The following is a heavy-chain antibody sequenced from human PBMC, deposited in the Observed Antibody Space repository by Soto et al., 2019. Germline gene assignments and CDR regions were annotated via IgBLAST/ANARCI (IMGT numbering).Heavy chain of an antibody. CDR3: AHSFHYDYVWGSYRIPFDY. D-gene: IGHD3-16*02. CDR2: IYWDDDK. V-gene: IGHV2-5*02. Sequence: QITLKESGPTLVKPTQTLTLTCTFSGFSLSTSGVGVGWIRQPPGKALGWLALIYWDDDKRYSPSLKSRLTITKDTSKNQVVLTMTNMDPVDTATYYCAHSFHYDYVWGSYRIPFDYWGQGTLVTVSS. J-gene: IGHJ4*02. CDR1: GFSLSTSGVG.